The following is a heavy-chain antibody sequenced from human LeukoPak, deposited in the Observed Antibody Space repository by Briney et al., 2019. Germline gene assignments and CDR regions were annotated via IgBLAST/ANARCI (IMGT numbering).Heavy chain of an antibody. J-gene: IGHJ4*02. Sequence: PGGSLRLSCAASRFTFSSYGMHRVRQAPGTGLEWVAFIRDDGSNKYYADSAKGRFTISRDNYKNTLYLQMNSLRAEDTAVYYYARDGVYHRFWGQGTLVTVSS. CDR2: IRDDGSNK. V-gene: IGHV3-30*02. D-gene: IGHD6-13*01. CDR1: RFTFSSYG. CDR3: ARDGVYHRF.